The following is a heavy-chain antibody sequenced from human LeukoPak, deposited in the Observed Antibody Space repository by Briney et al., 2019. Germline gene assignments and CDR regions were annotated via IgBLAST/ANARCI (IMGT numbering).Heavy chain of an antibody. J-gene: IGHJ5*02. CDR3: AHGTTVVTCES. V-gene: IGHV2-5*02. Sequence: SGPTLVKLTQTLTLTCTFSGFSLNTLGVAVSWIRQPPGKALEWLALIYWDDDKRYTPSLKNRLTITKDTSKNQVVLTMTNMDPVDTATYYCAHGTTVVTCESWGQGTLVTVSS. CDR1: GFSLNTLGVA. D-gene: IGHD4-23*01. CDR2: IYWDDDK.